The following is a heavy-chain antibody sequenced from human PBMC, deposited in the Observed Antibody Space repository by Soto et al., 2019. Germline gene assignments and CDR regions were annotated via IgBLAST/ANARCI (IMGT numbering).Heavy chain of an antibody. J-gene: IGHJ4*02. Sequence: SETLSLTCTVSGGSISSSSYYWVWIRQPPGKGLEWIGSIYYSGNTYYTPSLKSRVTISVDTSKNQFSLKLSSVTAADTAVYYCAREGGRYCTGGSCQVDYWGQGTLVTVSS. D-gene: IGHD2-15*01. CDR2: IYYSGNT. V-gene: IGHV4-39*02. CDR3: AREGGRYCTGGSCQVDY. CDR1: GGSISSSSYY.